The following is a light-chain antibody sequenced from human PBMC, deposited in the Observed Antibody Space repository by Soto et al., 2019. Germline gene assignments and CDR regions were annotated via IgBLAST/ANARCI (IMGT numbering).Light chain of an antibody. Sequence: DIQMTQSPSSVSASVGDRVTITCRASQGITSWLAWYKQKPGKAPTLLIYMASNLQSGVPSRFSGSGSGTDFTLAIFGLQPADFATYYCQQNTTFPLTFGGGTKVEIK. V-gene: IGKV1-12*01. J-gene: IGKJ4*01. CDR2: MAS. CDR3: QQNTTFPLT. CDR1: QGITSW.